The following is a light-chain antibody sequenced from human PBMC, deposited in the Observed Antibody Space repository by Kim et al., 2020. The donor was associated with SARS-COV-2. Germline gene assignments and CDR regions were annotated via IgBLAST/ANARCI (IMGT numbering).Light chain of an antibody. CDR3: QSYDISTAHVV. V-gene: IGLV6-57*01. J-gene: IGLJ2*01. CDR2: EDN. Sequence: VSISCTRSSGSIASNYVQWYQQRPGSSPTTVIYEDNQRPAGVPDRFSGSIDSSSNSASLTISGLKTEDEADYSCQSYDISTAHVVFGAGTQLTVL. CDR1: SGSIASNY.